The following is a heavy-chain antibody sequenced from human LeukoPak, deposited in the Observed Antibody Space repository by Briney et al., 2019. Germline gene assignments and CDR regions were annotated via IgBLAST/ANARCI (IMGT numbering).Heavy chain of an antibody. J-gene: IGHJ4*02. CDR2: IYYSGHT. D-gene: IGHD3/OR15-3a*01. CDR3: ARQTGSGLFILP. CDR1: AVSISSSNSY. Sequence: SETLCLTCTVSAVSISSSNSYWGWLRHPPGKGLEWIGSIYYSGHTYYNASLKSQVSISIDTSKNRCSLKLTSVTAADTAVYYCARQTGSGLFILPGGQGTLVTVSS. V-gene: IGHV4-39*01.